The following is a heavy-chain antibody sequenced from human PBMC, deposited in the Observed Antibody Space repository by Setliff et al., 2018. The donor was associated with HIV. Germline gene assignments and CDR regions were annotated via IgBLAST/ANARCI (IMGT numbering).Heavy chain of an antibody. Sequence: STYGMHWVRQAPGKGLEWVAVIWHDGSNENYADSVKGRFTISRDNSKNTLYLQMSSLRVDDTAVYYCVKEAYSNTWNYYYYYIDVWGKGTTVTVSS. V-gene: IGHV3-33*06. CDR3: VKEAYSNTWNYYYYYIDV. J-gene: IGHJ6*03. D-gene: IGHD6-13*01. CDR2: IWHDGSNE. CDR1: STYG.